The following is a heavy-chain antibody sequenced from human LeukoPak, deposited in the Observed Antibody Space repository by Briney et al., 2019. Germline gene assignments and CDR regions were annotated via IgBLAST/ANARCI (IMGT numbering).Heavy chain of an antibody. CDR3: VRDWDHFDFDS. Sequence: GRSLRLSCAASGFTFSNYWMHWVRQAPGKGLVWVSRIKGDGSHTIYADSVKGRFTISRDNAKNTLYLQMKSLRAEDTAVYYCVRDWDHFDFDSWGQGTLVTVSP. CDR1: GFTFSNYW. CDR2: IKGDGSHT. D-gene: IGHD3-9*01. V-gene: IGHV3-74*01. J-gene: IGHJ5*01.